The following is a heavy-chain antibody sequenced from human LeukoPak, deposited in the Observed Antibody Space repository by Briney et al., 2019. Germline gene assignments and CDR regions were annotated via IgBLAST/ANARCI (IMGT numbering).Heavy chain of an antibody. CDR2: INPSGGST. CDR1: GYTFTSYY. Sequence: ASVKVSCKASGYTFTSYYMHWVRQAPGRGLEWMGIINPSGGSTSYAQKFQGRVTMTRDMSTSTVYMELSSLRSDDTAVYYCARLVWQWLIRNYYFDYWGQGTLVTVSS. J-gene: IGHJ4*02. CDR3: ARLVWQWLIRNYYFDY. V-gene: IGHV1-46*01. D-gene: IGHD6-19*01.